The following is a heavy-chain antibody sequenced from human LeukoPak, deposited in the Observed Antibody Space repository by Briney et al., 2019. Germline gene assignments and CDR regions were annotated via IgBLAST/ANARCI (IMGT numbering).Heavy chain of an antibody. J-gene: IGHJ4*02. V-gene: IGHV4-34*01. CDR1: GGSFSGYY. CDR2: INHSGST. CDR3: ARRGYSYGDYFDY. Sequence: PSETLSLTCAVYGGSFSGYYWSWIRRPPGKGLEWIGEINHSGSTNYNPSLKSRVTISVDTSKNQFSLKLSSVTAADTAVYYCARRGYSYGDYFDYWGQGTLVTVSS. D-gene: IGHD5-18*01.